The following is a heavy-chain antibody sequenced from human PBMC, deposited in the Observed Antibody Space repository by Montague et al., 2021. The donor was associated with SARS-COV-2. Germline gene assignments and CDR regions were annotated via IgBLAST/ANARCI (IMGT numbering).Heavy chain of an antibody. J-gene: IGHJ2*01. V-gene: IGHV4-59*11. CDR1: GGSISGHY. D-gene: IGHD5-18*01. Sequence: SETLSLTCSVSGGSISGHYWSWIRQPPGKGLEWIGNFDHSGNTKYNPSLKSRATISVDKSKNQFALWLSSVTAADTAAYYCEREFRIKVWRKNWYFGLWGRGTLVTVSS. CDR3: EREFRIKVWRKNWYFGL. CDR2: FDHSGNT.